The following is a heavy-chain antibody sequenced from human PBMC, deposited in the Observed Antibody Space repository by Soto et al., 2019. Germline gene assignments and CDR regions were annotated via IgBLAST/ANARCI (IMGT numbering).Heavy chain of an antibody. Sequence: QVQLVQSGAEVKKPGSSVKVSCKASGGTFSSYAISWVRQAPGQGLEWMGGIIPIFGTANYAQKIQGRVTITAEESTRTAYMELRSLRSEDTAVYYCARPHSSCHSTISDNYYGMDVWGQATTVTVSS. CDR1: GGTFSSYA. CDR2: IIPIFGTA. V-gene: IGHV1-69*01. CDR3: ARPHSSCHSTISDNYYGMDV. J-gene: IGHJ6*02. D-gene: IGHD6-6*01.